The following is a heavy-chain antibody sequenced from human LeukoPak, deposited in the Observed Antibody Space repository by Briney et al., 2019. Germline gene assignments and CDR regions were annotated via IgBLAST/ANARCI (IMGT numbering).Heavy chain of an antibody. CDR1: GFTFTSHW. V-gene: IGHV3-7*04. Sequence: PGGSLRLSCGASGFTFTSHWMSWVRQAPGKGLEWVANIKQDGNEKYYVESVKGRITVSRDNSKNTLYLQMNSLRAEDTAVYYCVRGAYSSSWLNFDYWGQGTLVTVSS. CDR3: VRGAYSSSWLNFDY. D-gene: IGHD6-13*01. J-gene: IGHJ4*02. CDR2: IKQDGNEK.